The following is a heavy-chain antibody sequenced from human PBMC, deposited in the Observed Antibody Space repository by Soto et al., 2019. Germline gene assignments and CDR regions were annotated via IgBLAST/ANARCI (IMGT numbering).Heavy chain of an antibody. V-gene: IGHV1-18*01. CDR3: AREPLEHGSSGYYSNAFDI. Sequence: ASVKVSCKASGYTFTSYGISWVRQAPGQGLEWMGWISAYNGNTNYAQKLQGRVTMTTDTSTSTAYMELRSLRSDDTAVYYCAREPLEHGSSGYYSNAFDIWGQGTMVTVSS. J-gene: IGHJ3*02. D-gene: IGHD3-22*01. CDR2: ISAYNGNT. CDR1: GYTFTSYG.